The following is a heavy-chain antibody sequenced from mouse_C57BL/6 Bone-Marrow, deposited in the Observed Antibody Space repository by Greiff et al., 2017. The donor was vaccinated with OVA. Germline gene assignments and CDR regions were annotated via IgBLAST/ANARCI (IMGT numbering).Heavy chain of an antibody. Sequence: VQLQESGAELARPGASVKLSCKASGYTFTSYGISWVKQRTGQGLEWIGEIYPRSGNTYYNEKFKGKATLTADKSSSTAYMELRSLTSEDSAVYFCARGALYEGYYFDYWGQGTTLTVSS. CDR2: IYPRSGNT. D-gene: IGHD2-3*01. J-gene: IGHJ2*01. CDR1: GYTFTSYG. V-gene: IGHV1-81*01. CDR3: ARGALYEGYYFDY.